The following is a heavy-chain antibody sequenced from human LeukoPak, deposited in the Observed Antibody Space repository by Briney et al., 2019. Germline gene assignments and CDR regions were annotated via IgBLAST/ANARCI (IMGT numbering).Heavy chain of an antibody. D-gene: IGHD5-12*01. CDR3: ARSRKKRGYSGDDFMGAYYFDY. CDR2: IYYSGST. J-gene: IGHJ4*02. CDR1: GGSISSAGDY. Sequence: PSETLSLTCTVSGGSISSAGDYWSWIRQHPGKGLEWIGYIYYSGSTYYNPSLKSRVTISVATFKNQFSLKLNSVTAADTAVYYCARSRKKRGYSGDDFMGAYYFDYCGQGTLVTVSS. V-gene: IGHV4-31*03.